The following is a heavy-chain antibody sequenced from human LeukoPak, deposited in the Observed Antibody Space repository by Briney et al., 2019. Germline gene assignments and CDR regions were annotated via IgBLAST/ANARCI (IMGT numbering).Heavy chain of an antibody. CDR3: ARHSPLYYYSLDV. J-gene: IGHJ6*02. V-gene: IGHV4-39*01. Sequence: SETLSLTCNVSGGSISSSSDYWGWIRQPPGKGLEWIGSMYYSGSTYYNPSLKSRVTISADTSKNQFSLKVTSVTAAGTAVYYCARHSPLYYYSLDVWGQGTTVTVSS. CDR2: MYYSGST. CDR1: GGSISSSSDY.